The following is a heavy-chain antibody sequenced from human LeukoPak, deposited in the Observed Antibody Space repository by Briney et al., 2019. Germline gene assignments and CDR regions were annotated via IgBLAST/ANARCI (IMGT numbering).Heavy chain of an antibody. Sequence: PGGSLRLSCAASGFTFSSYAMSWVRQAPGKGLEWVSAISGSGGSTYYTDSVKGRFTISRDNAKNSLYLQMNSLRAEDTAVYYCARGSAGNLWFGELLAAEYFQHWGQGTLVTVSS. CDR3: ARGSAGNLWFGELLAAEYFQH. V-gene: IGHV3-23*01. J-gene: IGHJ1*01. CDR1: GFTFSSYA. CDR2: ISGSGGST. D-gene: IGHD3-10*01.